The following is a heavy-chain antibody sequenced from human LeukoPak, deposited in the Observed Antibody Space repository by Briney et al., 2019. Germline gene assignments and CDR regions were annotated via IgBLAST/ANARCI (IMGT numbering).Heavy chain of an antibody. Sequence: PGGSLRLSCAASGFTFSSSWMHWVRQAPGKGLMWVSRINSDGTSTICADSVKGRFTISRDNAKNTLFPQMNSLRAEDTAVYYCARNYYYRFDYWGQGTLVTVSS. J-gene: IGHJ4*02. CDR2: INSDGTST. D-gene: IGHD5-12*01. CDR1: GFTFSSSW. CDR3: ARNYYYRFDY. V-gene: IGHV3-74*01.